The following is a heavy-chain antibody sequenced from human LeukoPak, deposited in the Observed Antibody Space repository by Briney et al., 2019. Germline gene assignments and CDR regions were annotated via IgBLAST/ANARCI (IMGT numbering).Heavy chain of an antibody. V-gene: IGHV1-69*04. CDR2: IIPILGIA. Sequence: SVKVSCKASGGTFSSYAISWVRQAPGQGLGWMGRIIPILGIANYAQKFQGRVTITADKSTSTAYMELSSLRSEDTAVYCCARGYSGYVFDYWGQGTLVTVSS. J-gene: IGHJ4*02. CDR1: GGTFSSYA. D-gene: IGHD5-12*01. CDR3: ARGYSGYVFDY.